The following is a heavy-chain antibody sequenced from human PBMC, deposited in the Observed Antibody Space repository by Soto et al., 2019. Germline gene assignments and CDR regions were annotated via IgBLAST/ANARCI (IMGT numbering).Heavy chain of an antibody. CDR1: GFVFSDYA. V-gene: IGHV3-23*01. D-gene: IGHD2-2*01. J-gene: IGHJ5*02. CDR2: ISAGGSDT. CDR3: ASAPFGCGSPSCYPEGFDP. Sequence: GGSLRLSCVASGFVFSDYAMSWVRQAPGKGLEWVSAISAGGSDTYYADSVKGRFTVSRVNSKNTLYLQMNTLRAEDTAIYYCASAPFGCGSPSCYPEGFDPGGQGTLVTVS.